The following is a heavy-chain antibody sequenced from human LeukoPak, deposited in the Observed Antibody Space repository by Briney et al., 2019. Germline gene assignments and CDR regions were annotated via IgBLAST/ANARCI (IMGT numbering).Heavy chain of an antibody. Sequence: KPSETLSLTCTVSGGSISSYYWSWIRQPPGKGLEWIGYIYYSGSTNYNPSLKSRVTISVDTSKNQFCLKLSSVTAADTAVYYCAREGYSGYESFDYWGQGTLVTVSS. J-gene: IGHJ4*02. CDR3: AREGYSGYESFDY. D-gene: IGHD5-12*01. CDR1: GGSISSYY. V-gene: IGHV4-59*01. CDR2: IYYSGST.